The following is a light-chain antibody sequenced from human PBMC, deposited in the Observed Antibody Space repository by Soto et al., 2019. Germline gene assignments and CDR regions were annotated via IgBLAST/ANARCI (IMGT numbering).Light chain of an antibody. CDR3: TFYTTSSTGV. V-gene: IGLV2-18*01. CDR1: SSDFGNYNR. J-gene: IGLJ3*02. Sequence: QSVLTQPPSVSGSPGQSVTISCTGTSSDFGNYNRVSWYQQPPGTAPKLMIYEDTHRPSGIPDRFSGSKSGNTASLTISGLQAEDEADYYCTFYTTSSTGVFGGGTKVTVL. CDR2: EDT.